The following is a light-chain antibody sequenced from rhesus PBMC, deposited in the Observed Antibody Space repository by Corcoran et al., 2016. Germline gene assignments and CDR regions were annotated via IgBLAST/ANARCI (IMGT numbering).Light chain of an antibody. Sequence: DIQMTQSPSSLSASVGDRVTITCRASQDITNFLNWYQQKPGKAPKLLIYSANRLESGVPSRFSGSGSGTVFTLTISRLQPEDFATYYCQQFNRLPLAFGGGTKVEIK. J-gene: IGKJ4*01. CDR3: QQFNRLPLA. CDR2: SAN. CDR1: QDITNF. V-gene: IGKV1-32*01.